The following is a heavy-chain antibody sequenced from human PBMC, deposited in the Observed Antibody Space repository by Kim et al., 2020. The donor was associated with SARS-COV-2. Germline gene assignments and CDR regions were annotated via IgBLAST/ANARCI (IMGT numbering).Heavy chain of an antibody. CDR2: IYYSGST. CDR3: ARRPTERGSGYYERDY. V-gene: IGHV4-61*01. D-gene: IGHD3-22*01. Sequence: SETLSLTCTVSGGSVSSGSYYWSWIRQPPGKGLEWIGYIYYSGSTNYNPSLKSRVTISVDTSKNQFSLKLSSVTAADTAVYYCARRPTERGSGYYERDYWGQGTLVTVSS. J-gene: IGHJ4*02. CDR1: GGSVSSGSYY.